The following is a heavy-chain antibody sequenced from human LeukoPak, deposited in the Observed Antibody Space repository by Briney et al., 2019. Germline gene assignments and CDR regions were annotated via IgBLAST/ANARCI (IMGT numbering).Heavy chain of an antibody. CDR2: IYHSGST. J-gene: IGHJ4*02. D-gene: IGHD6-19*01. CDR1: GYSISSGYY. CDR3: AAATHSSGWLTGSYYFDY. Sequence: PSETLSLTCTVSGYSISSGYYWGWIRQPPGKGLEGIGSIYHSGSTYYNPSLKSRVTISVDTSKNQFSLKLSSVTAADTAVYYCAAATHSSGWLTGSYYFDYWGQGTLATVSS. V-gene: IGHV4-38-2*02.